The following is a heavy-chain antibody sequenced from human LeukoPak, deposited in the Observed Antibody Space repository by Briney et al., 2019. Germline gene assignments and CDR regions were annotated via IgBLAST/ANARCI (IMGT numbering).Heavy chain of an antibody. CDR3: ARVLAGYDTSGYYWDAFYI. J-gene: IGHJ3*02. Sequence: SVKVSCKASGGTFSNFAISWVRQAPGQGLEWMGGIIPIFGTTNYAQKFQGRVTITADESTSTAYMELSSLRSEDTAVYYCARVLAGYDTSGYYWDAFYIWGQGTMVSVSS. CDR1: GGTFSNFA. V-gene: IGHV1-69*13. D-gene: IGHD3-22*01. CDR2: IIPIFGTT.